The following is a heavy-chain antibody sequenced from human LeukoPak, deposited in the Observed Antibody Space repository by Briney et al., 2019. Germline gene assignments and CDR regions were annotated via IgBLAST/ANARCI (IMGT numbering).Heavy chain of an antibody. CDR1: GYTFTIYG. J-gene: IGHJ6*02. Sequence: ASVKVSCKASGYTFTIYGTSWVRQAPGQGLEWMGWISAYNGNTNYAQKLQGRVTMTTDTSTSTAYMKLRSLRSDDTAVYYCARVPSSGYYYYYYGMDVWGQGTTDTVSS. CDR2: ISAYNGNT. CDR3: ARVPSSGYYYYYYGMDV. D-gene: IGHD3-22*01. V-gene: IGHV1-18*01.